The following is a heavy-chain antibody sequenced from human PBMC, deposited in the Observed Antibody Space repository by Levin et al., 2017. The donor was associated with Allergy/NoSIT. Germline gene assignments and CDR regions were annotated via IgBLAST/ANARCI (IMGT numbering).Heavy chain of an antibody. V-gene: IGHV3-30-3*01. J-gene: IGHJ4*02. CDR1: GFTFSSYA. Sequence: GGSLRLSCAASGFTFSSYAMHWVRQAPGKGLEWVAVISYDGSNKYYADSVKGRFTISRDNSKNTLYLQMNSLRAEDTAVYYCAREEYSGYFDYWGQGTLVTVSS. CDR2: ISYDGSNK. CDR3: AREEYSGYFDY. D-gene: IGHD5-12*01.